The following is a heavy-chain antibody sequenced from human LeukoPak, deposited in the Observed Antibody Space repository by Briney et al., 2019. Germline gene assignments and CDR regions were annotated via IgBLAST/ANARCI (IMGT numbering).Heavy chain of an antibody. CDR2: MNPKSGNT. Sequence: ASVKVSCKASGYTFTNYDINWVRQATGQGLEWTGWMNPKSGNTGYAQKFQGRVTMTRNTSISTAYMELSSLRSDDTAVYYCARKLLWFGEPSFDYWGQGTLVTVSS. CDR3: ARKLLWFGEPSFDY. D-gene: IGHD3-10*01. CDR1: GYTFTNYD. J-gene: IGHJ4*02. V-gene: IGHV1-8*01.